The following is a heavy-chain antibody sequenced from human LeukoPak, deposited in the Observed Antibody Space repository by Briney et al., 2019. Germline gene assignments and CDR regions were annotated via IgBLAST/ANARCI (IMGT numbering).Heavy chain of an antibody. J-gene: IGHJ4*02. D-gene: IGHD3-9*01. Sequence: GGSLRLSCAASGFTFSEYAMHWVRQAPGKGLEWVAVISYDGRQKYYGDSVKGRFTISRDNAKNSLYLQMNSLRAEDTAVYYCAREVLSHTLRYFDYWGQGTLVTVSS. V-gene: IGHV3-30-3*01. CDR1: GFTFSEYA. CDR3: AREVLSHTLRYFDY. CDR2: ISYDGRQK.